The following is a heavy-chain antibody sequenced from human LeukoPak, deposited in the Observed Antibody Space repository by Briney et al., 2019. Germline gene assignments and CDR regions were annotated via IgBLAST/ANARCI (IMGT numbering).Heavy chain of an antibody. D-gene: IGHD6-6*01. V-gene: IGHV3-30*04. CDR2: TSYDESNK. Sequence: GGSLRLSCAASGFTFSNYAMHWVRQAPGKGLEWVAVTSYDESNKYYADSVKGQFTISRDNSKKTLYLQMNSLRGEDTAVYYCARVVVSSSSDYFDYWGRGTLVTVSS. J-gene: IGHJ4*02. CDR3: ARVVVSSSSDYFDY. CDR1: GFTFSNYA.